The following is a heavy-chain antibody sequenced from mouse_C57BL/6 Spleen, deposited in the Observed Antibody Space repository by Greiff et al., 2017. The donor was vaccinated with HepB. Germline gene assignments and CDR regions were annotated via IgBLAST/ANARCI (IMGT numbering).Heavy chain of an antibody. V-gene: IGHV1-5*01. D-gene: IGHD1-1*01. CDR3: TRNYYGGSDYFDY. J-gene: IGHJ2*01. CDR2: IYPGNSDT. Sequence: EVQLQQSGTVLARPGASVKMSCKTSGYTFTSYWMHWVKQRPGQGLEWIGAIYPGNSDTSYNQKFKGKAKLTAVTSASTAYMELSSLTNEDSAVYYCTRNYYGGSDYFDYWGQGTTLTVSS. CDR1: GYTFTSYW.